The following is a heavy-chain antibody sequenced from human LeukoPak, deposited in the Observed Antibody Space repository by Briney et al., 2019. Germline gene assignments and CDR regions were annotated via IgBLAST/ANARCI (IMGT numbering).Heavy chain of an antibody. J-gene: IGHJ4*02. D-gene: IGHD4-17*01. CDR1: GFTVSSDY. CDR2: ISSYHST. Sequence: GGSLRLSCAASGFTVSSDYMSWVRQAPGKGLEWVSLISSYHSTYYADSVKGRFTISRDNSKNTLYLQMNSLRAEDTAVYYCTTCRLDSGDLTFDYWGQGTLVTVSS. V-gene: IGHV3-53*01. CDR3: TTCRLDSGDLTFDY.